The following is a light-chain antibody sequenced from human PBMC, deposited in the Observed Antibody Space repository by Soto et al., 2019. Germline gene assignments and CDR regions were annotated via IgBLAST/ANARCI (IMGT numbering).Light chain of an antibody. V-gene: IGKV3D-20*02. Sequence: EIVLTQSPGTLSLSPGERATLSCRASQTITNSYLAWYQQKPGQAPRLLIYGASSRATGIPDRFSGSGSGTDFTLTISTLEPEDFAVYFCQQRANWPPVTFGQGTQVEMK. CDR3: QQRANWPPVT. J-gene: IGKJ1*01. CDR1: QTITNSY. CDR2: GAS.